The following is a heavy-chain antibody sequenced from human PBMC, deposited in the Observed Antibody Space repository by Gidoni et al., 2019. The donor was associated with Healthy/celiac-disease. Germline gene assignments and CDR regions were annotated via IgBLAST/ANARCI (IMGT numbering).Heavy chain of an antibody. CDR3: ARDIYCSSTSCSSYYYYGMDV. CDR2: ISAYNGNT. CDR1: GYTFTSYG. V-gene: IGHV1-18*01. J-gene: IGHJ6*02. Sequence: QVQLVQSGAEVKKPGASVKVSCKASGYTFTSYGISWVRQAPGQGLEWMGWISAYNGNTNYAQKLQGRVTMTTDTSTSTAYMELRSLRSDDTAVYYCARDIYCSSTSCSSYYYYGMDVWGQGTTVTVSS. D-gene: IGHD2-2*01.